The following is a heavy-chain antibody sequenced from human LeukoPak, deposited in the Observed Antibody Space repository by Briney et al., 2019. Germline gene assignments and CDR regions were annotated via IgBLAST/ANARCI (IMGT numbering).Heavy chain of an antibody. D-gene: IGHD3-22*01. CDR3: ARGSHYYLNSFDP. CDR2: IYYSGST. V-gene: IGHV4-59*01. J-gene: IGHJ5*02. CDR1: GGSISSYY. Sequence: PSETLSLTCTVSGGSISSYYWSWIRQPPGKGLEWIGYIYYSGSTNYNPSLKSRVTISVDTSKNQFSLKLSSVTAADTAVYYCARGSHYYLNSFDPWGQGTLVTVSS.